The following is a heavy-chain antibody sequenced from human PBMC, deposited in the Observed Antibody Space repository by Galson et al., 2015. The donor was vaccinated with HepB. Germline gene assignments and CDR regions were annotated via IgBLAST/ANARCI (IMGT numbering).Heavy chain of an antibody. CDR2: IWYDGSNK. Sequence: SLRLSCAASGFTFSSYGMHWVRQAPGEGLEWVAVIWYDGSNKYYADSVKGRFTISRDNSKNTLYLQMNSLRAEDTAVYYCARDSPSRSWYGAFDIWGQGTMVTVSS. J-gene: IGHJ3*02. D-gene: IGHD6-13*01. V-gene: IGHV3-33*08. CDR3: ARDSPSRSWYGAFDI. CDR1: GFTFSSYG.